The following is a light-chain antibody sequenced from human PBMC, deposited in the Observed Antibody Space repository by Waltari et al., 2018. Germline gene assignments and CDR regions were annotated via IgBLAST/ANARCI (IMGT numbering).Light chain of an antibody. CDR2: DVT. J-gene: IGLJ2*01. Sequence: QSALTQPASVSGSPGQSITISCTGTSSDVGSYNYVSWYQQHPGKAPKLIIYDVTNRASGVSNRFSGPKSGNTASLTISGLQAEDEADYYCSSYMDTTTLELFGGGTSLTVL. CDR3: SSYMDTTTLEL. CDR1: SSDVGSYNY. V-gene: IGLV2-14*03.